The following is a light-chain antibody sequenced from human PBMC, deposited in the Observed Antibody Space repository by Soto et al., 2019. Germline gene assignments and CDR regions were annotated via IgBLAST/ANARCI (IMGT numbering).Light chain of an antibody. Sequence: QSALTQPASVSGSPVQSITIACTGTSSDVGAYNYVSWYQHYPGKAPKLIIYDVSNRPSRVFNRFSGSKSGNTASLTISGLQAEDEADYYCSSYTSSSTLVFGGGTKLTVL. J-gene: IGLJ2*01. V-gene: IGLV2-14*03. CDR1: SSDVGAYNY. CDR3: SSYTSSSTLV. CDR2: DVS.